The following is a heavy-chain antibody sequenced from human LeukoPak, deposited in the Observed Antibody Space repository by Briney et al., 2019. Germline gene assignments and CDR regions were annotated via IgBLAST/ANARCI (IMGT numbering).Heavy chain of an antibody. J-gene: IGHJ4*02. Sequence: GGSLRLSCAASGFTFKNAWMSWVRQAPGKGLEWVSSISSSSSYIYYADSVKGRFTISRDNAKNSLYLQMNSLRAEDTAVYYCARVTEAPYYFDYWGQGTLVTVSS. CDR1: GFTFKNAW. CDR3: ARVTEAPYYFDY. CDR2: ISSSSSYI. V-gene: IGHV3-21*01.